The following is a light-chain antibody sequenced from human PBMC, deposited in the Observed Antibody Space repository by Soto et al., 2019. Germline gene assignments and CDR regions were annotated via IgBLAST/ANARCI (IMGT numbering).Light chain of an antibody. J-gene: IGKJ1*01. V-gene: IGKV1-5*01. CDR1: QDVSSW. CDR3: QQYNDYLWT. CDR2: DAS. Sequence: DVQMTQSPSTLSASVGDRVTITCRANQDVSSWLAWYQQKPGKAPKLLIYDASSLESGVPSRFSGSGSGTEFTLTISSLQPDDFAAYYCQQYNDYLWTFGQGTKVDIK.